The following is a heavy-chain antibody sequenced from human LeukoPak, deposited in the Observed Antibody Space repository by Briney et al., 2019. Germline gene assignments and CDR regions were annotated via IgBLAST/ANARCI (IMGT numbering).Heavy chain of an antibody. CDR3: AREATVTNSWYSDL. V-gene: IGHV3-48*03. CDR2: ISSSGSTI. D-gene: IGHD4-17*01. J-gene: IGHJ2*01. Sequence: GGSLRLSCAASGFTFSSYEMNWVRQAPGKGLEWVSYISSSGSTIYYADSVKGRFATSRDNAKNSLYLQMNSLRAEDTAVYYCAREATVTNSWYSDLWGRGTLVTVSS. CDR1: GFTFSSYE.